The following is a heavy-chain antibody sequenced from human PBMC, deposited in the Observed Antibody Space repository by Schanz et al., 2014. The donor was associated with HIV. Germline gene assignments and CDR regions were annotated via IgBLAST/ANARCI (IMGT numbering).Heavy chain of an antibody. CDR2: ISWNSGSK. D-gene: IGHD3-9*01. CDR1: GFFLDDYA. Sequence: EVQLVESGGGLVQPGRSLRLSCATSGFFLDDYAMHWVRQAPGKGLEWVSGISWNSGSKGYAESVKGRFTISRDNAKNSLYLQMNSLRGEDTALYYCVKDAARIYYDILTGPFDSWGQGTLVTVSS. J-gene: IGHJ4*02. CDR3: VKDAARIYYDILTGPFDS. V-gene: IGHV3-9*01.